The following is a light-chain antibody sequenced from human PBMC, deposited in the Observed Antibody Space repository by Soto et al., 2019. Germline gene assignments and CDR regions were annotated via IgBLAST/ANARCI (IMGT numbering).Light chain of an antibody. J-gene: IGLJ3*02. CDR1: SSDVGGYDY. CDR3: SSEAASHTLV. V-gene: IGLV2-11*01. CDR2: DVY. Sequence: QSALTQPRSVSGSPGQSLTISCTGSSSDVGGYDYVSWYQHHPGKARKLIIYDVYKRPSGVPGRFSGSKSGNTASLTISGLQAEDEAAYHCSSEAASHTLVFGGGTKLTVL.